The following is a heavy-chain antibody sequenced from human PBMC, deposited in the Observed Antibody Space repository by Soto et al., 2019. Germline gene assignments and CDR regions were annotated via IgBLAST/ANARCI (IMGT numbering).Heavy chain of an antibody. D-gene: IGHD1-20*01. CDR3: ARRDITQAYAVDY. CDR2: IYPADSDT. Sequence: GESLKISCKGSGYSFTSYWIGWVRQMPGKGLEWMGVIYPADSDTRYSPSFRGQVTISVDKSISTAYLQWSSLKASDTAMYYCARRDITQAYAVDYWGQGTLVTVSS. V-gene: IGHV5-51*01. J-gene: IGHJ4*02. CDR1: GYSFTSYW.